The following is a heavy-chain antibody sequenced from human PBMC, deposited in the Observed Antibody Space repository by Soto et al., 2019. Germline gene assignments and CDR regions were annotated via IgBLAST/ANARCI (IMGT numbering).Heavy chain of an antibody. Sequence: EVQLVQSGAEVKMPGESLNISCKGSGYSFSTYWVAWVRQVPGKGLEWMGIIYPGDSETRYSPSFQGQVTITADKSINPASLPWNSLKAPDAATDDCARRAIAGRQRGFDLWVQGTLVTVSS. J-gene: IGHJ5*02. CDR2: IYPGDSET. D-gene: IGHD6-6*01. CDR1: GYSFSTYW. CDR3: ARRAIAGRQRGFDL. V-gene: IGHV5-51*01.